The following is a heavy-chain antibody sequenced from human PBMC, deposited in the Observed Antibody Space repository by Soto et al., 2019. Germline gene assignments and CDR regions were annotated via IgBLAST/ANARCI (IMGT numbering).Heavy chain of an antibody. CDR2: INWNGGST. CDR3: AKGGRQWLVTSDFNY. D-gene: IGHD6-19*01. CDR1: GFTFDDYG. J-gene: IGHJ4*02. V-gene: IGHV3-20*04. Sequence: SGGSLRLSCAASGFTFDDYGMSWVRQAPGKGLGWVSGINWNGGSTGYADSVKGRFTISRDSSKNTVSLEMTSLRAEDTAVYYCAKGGRQWLVTSDFNYWGQGALVTVSS.